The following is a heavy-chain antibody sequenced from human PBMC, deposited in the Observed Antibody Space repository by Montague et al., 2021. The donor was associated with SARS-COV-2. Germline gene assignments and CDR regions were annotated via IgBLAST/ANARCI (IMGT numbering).Heavy chain of an antibody. CDR3: ARDVVVVAATGVHYYYYGMDV. CDR1: GFTVSSNY. J-gene: IGHJ6*02. D-gene: IGHD2-15*01. V-gene: IGHV3-66*01. Sequence: SLRLYCAASGFTVSSNYMSWVRQAPGKGLEWVSVIYSGGSTYYADSVKGRFTISRDNSKNTLYLQMNSLRAEDTAVYYCARDVVVVAATGVHYYYYGMDVWGQGTTVTVSS. CDR2: IYSGGST.